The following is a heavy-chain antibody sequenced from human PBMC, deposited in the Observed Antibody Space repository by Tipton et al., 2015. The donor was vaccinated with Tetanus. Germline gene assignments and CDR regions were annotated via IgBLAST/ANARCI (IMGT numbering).Heavy chain of an antibody. CDR1: GGSISSYY. J-gene: IGHJ4*02. CDR2: IYYSGSA. D-gene: IGHD6-13*01. V-gene: IGHV4-59*01. Sequence: TLSLTCTVSGGSISSYYWSWIRQPPGKGLEWIGHIYYSGSANYNPPPKSRVTISVDTSKAQFSLKLSSVTAADTAVYYCARSSSSWYPDYWGQGTLVTVSS. CDR3: ARSSSSWYPDY.